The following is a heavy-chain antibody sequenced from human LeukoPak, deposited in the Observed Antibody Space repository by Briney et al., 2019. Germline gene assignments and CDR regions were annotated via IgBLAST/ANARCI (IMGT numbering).Heavy chain of an antibody. Sequence: GESLKISCKGSGYSFTSYWIGWVRPLPGKALEWMGIIYPGDSEARCSPSFRGQVTISADKSINTAYLQWSSLKASDTAMYYYARCKAVAGTINAFDFWGQGTMVTASS. CDR1: GYSFTSYW. V-gene: IGHV5-51*01. D-gene: IGHD6-19*01. CDR2: IYPGDSEA. J-gene: IGHJ3*01. CDR3: ARCKAVAGTINAFDF.